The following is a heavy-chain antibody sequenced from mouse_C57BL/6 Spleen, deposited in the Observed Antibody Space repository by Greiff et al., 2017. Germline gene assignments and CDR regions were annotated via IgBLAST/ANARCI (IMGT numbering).Heavy chain of an antibody. Sequence: QVQLQQSGAELVRPGTSVKVSCKASGYAFTNYLIEWVKQRPGQGLEWIGVINPGSGGTNYNEKFKGKATLTADKSSSTAYMQLSSLTSEDSAVYFCARSGDYSNYVGNYAMDYWGQGTSGTVSS. V-gene: IGHV1-54*01. J-gene: IGHJ4*01. D-gene: IGHD2-5*01. CDR1: GYAFTNYL. CDR3: ARSGDYSNYVGNYAMDY. CDR2: INPGSGGT.